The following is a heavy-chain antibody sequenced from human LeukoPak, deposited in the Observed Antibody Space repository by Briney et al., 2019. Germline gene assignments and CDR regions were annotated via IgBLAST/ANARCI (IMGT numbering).Heavy chain of an antibody. CDR3: ARDGITGTTAGMDV. J-gene: IGHJ6*02. Sequence: SETLSLTCAVYGGSFSGYYWSWIRQPPGKGLEWIGEINHSGSTNYNPSLKSRVTISVDTSKNQFSVKLSSVTAADTAVYYCARDGITGTTAGMDVWGQGTTVTVSS. D-gene: IGHD1-7*01. CDR1: GGSFSGYY. CDR2: INHSGST. V-gene: IGHV4-34*01.